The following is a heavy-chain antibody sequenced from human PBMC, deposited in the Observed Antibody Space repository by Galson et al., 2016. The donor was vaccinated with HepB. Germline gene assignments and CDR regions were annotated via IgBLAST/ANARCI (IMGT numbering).Heavy chain of an antibody. Sequence: SLRLSCAASGLPFGDYAMPWVRQPPGKGLEWVSAISKTSHSIDYADSVEGRFTISRDNAKNSLYLEMNTLRTEDTAVYYCTKQRYVSLKNGHFDYWGQGTLLTVSS. J-gene: IGHJ4*02. D-gene: IGHD3-9*01. V-gene: IGHV3-9*01. CDR2: ISKTSHSI. CDR3: TKQRYVSLKNGHFDY. CDR1: GLPFGDYA.